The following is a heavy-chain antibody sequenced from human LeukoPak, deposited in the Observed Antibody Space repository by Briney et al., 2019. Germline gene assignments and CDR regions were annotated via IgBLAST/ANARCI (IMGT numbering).Heavy chain of an antibody. J-gene: IGHJ4*02. CDR3: ARQNDFRLDY. CDR2: IYPGDSDT. V-gene: IGHV5-51*01. CDR1: GYTFSSYW. Sequence: GESLKISRNGSGYTFSSYWIGWVRQMPGKGLEWMGIIYPGDSDTRYSPSLQGQVTISVDTSIGTAYLQWSSLKASDTAIYYCARQNDFRLDYWGQGTLVTVSS. D-gene: IGHD3-3*01.